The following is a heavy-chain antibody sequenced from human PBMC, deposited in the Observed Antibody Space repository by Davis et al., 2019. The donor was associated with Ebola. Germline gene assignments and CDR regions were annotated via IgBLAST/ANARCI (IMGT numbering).Heavy chain of an antibody. CDR3: AKALGYSSSSHYYYGMDV. V-gene: IGHV3-30*18. D-gene: IGHD6-6*01. J-gene: IGHJ6*02. Sequence: GESLKISCAASGSTFSSYGMHWVRQAPGKGLEWVAVISYDGSNKYYADSVKGRLTISRDNSKNTLYLQMNSLRAEDTAVYYCAKALGYSSSSHYYYGMDVWGQGTTVTVSS. CDR1: GSTFSSYG. CDR2: ISYDGSNK.